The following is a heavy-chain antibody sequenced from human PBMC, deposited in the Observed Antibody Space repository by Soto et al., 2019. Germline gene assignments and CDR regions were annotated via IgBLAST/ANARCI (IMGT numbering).Heavy chain of an antibody. V-gene: IGHV3-23*01. CDR3: ARGGDPDY. Sequence: WVRQAPGKGLEWVSAISGSGGSTYYADSVKGRFTISRDNSKSTLYLQMNSLRAEDTAVYYCARGGDPDYWGQGTLVTVSS. CDR2: ISGSGGST. J-gene: IGHJ4*02. D-gene: IGHD2-21*02.